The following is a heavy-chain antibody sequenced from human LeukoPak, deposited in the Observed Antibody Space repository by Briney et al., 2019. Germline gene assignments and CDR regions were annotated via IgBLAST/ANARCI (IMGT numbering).Heavy chain of an antibody. Sequence: PGGSLRLSCAVSGFPFSNSWMEWVRQAPGKGLEGVANIKKDGSGISYVDSVKGRFIISRDNARNSLYLQMNSLRVEDTAVYFCAGGNSIDVWGKGTAVTVSS. D-gene: IGHD1/OR15-1a*01. J-gene: IGHJ6*04. V-gene: IGHV3-7*03. CDR3: AGGNSIDV. CDR1: GFPFSNSW. CDR2: IKKDGSGI.